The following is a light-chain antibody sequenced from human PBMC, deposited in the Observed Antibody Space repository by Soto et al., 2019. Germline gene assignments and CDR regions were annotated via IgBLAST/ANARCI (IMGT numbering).Light chain of an antibody. CDR2: VAS. V-gene: IGKV1-9*01. CDR1: QGISSY. Sequence: DIQLTQSPCFLSASVGDRVTITCRASQGISSYLAWYQQKLGKAPKLLIYVASTLQSGVPSRFSGSGSGTEFTLTISSLQPEDFATYYCQQFNSYPLTFGGGIKVEIK. CDR3: QQFNSYPLT. J-gene: IGKJ4*01.